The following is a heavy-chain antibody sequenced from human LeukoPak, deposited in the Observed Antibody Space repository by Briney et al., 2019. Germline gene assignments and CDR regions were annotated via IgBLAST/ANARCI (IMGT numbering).Heavy chain of an antibody. J-gene: IGHJ4*02. V-gene: IGHV3-7*01. D-gene: IGHD6-19*01. CDR2: IKQDGSEK. Sequence: GGSLRLSCAASGFTFSSYWMSWVRQAPGKGLEWVANIKQDGSEKYYVDSVKGRFTISRDNAKNSLYLQMNSLRAEDTAVYYCAKESEQWLEVQFDYWGQGTLVTVSS. CDR1: GFTFSSYW. CDR3: AKESEQWLEVQFDY.